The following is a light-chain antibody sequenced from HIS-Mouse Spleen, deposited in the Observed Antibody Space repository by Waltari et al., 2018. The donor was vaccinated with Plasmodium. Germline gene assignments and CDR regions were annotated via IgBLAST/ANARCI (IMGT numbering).Light chain of an antibody. V-gene: IGLV3-10*01. J-gene: IGLJ3*02. CDR2: EDS. Sequence: SYELTQPPSVSVSPGQTARTTCSGDPLPKKSASCYQQKSGQAPVLVIYEDSKRPSGIPERFSGSSSGTMATLTISGAQVEDEADYYCYSTDSSGNHRVFGGGTKLTVL. CDR1: PLPKKS. CDR3: YSTDSSGNHRV.